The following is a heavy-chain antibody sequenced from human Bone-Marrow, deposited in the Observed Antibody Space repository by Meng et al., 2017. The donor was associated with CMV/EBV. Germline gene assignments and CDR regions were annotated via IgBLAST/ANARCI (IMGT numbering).Heavy chain of an antibody. D-gene: IGHD3-10*01. J-gene: IGHJ4*02. CDR2: MNPNSGNT. CDR1: GHTFTTYD. CDR3: ARARGYYGSGSYYPHFDY. Sequence: ASVKVSCKASGHTFTTYDINWVRQATGQGLEWMGWMNPNSGNTGYAQKFQGRVTMTRNTSISTAYMELSSLRSEDTAMYYCARARGYYGSGSYYPHFDYWGQGTLVTVSS. V-gene: IGHV1-8*01.